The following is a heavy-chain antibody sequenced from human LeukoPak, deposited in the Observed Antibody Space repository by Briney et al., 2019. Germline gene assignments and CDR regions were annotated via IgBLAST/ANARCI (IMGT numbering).Heavy chain of an antibody. CDR2: IGGRNGYI. D-gene: IGHD3-22*01. V-gene: IGHV3-21*01. Sequence: PGGSLRLPCAASGFTFSSYSMNWVRQAPGKGLEWVSSIGGRNGYIYYANSVKGRFTISRDNAKNSLYLQMNGLRAEDTAVYYCARTAIGYSDSSGYYFDYWGQGTLVTVSS. J-gene: IGHJ4*02. CDR3: ARTAIGYSDSSGYYFDY. CDR1: GFTFSSYS.